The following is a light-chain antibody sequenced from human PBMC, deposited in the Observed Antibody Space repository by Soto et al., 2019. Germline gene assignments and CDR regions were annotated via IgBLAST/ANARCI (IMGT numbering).Light chain of an antibody. CDR3: QQYGSSPQP. J-gene: IGKJ1*01. CDR2: GAS. Sequence: ETVLTQSPGTLSLSPGERATLSCRASQSVRSSDLAWYQQKPGQAPRLLIYGASSRATGIPDRFSGSGSGTDFTLTISRLEPVDFAVYYCQQYGSSPQPFGQGTKVEIK. V-gene: IGKV3-20*01. CDR1: QSVRSSD.